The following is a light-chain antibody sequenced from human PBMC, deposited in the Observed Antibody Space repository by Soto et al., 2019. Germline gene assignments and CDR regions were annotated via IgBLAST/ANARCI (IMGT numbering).Light chain of an antibody. Sequence: QSVLTQPPSASGTPGQRVTISCSGGCSNIGSKTVNWYQQLPGTAPKLLIYSNNQRPSGVPDRFCGSKSGTSASLAISRLQSEEEADYYCATWGDSQNGLFGAGTKLTVL. CDR1: CSNIGSKT. J-gene: IGLJ1*01. CDR2: SNN. V-gene: IGLV1-44*01. CDR3: ATWGDSQNGL.